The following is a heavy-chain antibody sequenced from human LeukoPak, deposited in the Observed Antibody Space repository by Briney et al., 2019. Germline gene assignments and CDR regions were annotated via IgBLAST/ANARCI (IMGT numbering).Heavy chain of an antibody. CDR1: GYTFTSYD. CDR3: ARFLADYYGSGSYSDY. D-gene: IGHD3-10*01. CDR2: MNPNSGNT. J-gene: IGHJ4*02. Sequence: ASVKVSCKASGYTFTSYDINWVRQATGQGLEWMGWMNPNSGNTGYAQKFQGRVTMTRSTSISTAYMELSILRSEDTAVYYCARFLADYYGSGSYSDYWGQGTLVTVSS. V-gene: IGHV1-8*01.